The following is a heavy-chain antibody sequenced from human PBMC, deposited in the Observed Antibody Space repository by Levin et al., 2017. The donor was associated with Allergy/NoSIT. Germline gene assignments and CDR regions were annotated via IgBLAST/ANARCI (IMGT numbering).Heavy chain of an antibody. CDR3: AKGGDYDV. CDR1: GFTFNTHG. J-gene: IGHJ6*04. V-gene: IGHV3-30*02. CDR2: ITSDSSHK. Sequence: GESLKISCEASGFTFNTHGMQWVRQAPGKGLEWVGIITSDSSHKYYGDSVRGRLTISRDDSKNTLYLVMNSLRPEDTAVYYCAKGGDYDVWGKGTTVTVSS. D-gene: IGHD4-17*01.